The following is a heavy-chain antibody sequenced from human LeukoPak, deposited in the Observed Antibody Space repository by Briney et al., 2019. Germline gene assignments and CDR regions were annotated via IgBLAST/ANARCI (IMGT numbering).Heavy chain of an antibody. CDR2: INMYTANP. CDR1: GYRNSVDP. Sequence: SVDASCKSSGYRNSVDPINWLRQDHEQGLEWMGWINMYTANPAYAQGFTERFVFSLDTSVSTAYLEISNLKAEDTAVYYCARHDNDDDFDYWGQGTLVTVSS. V-gene: IGHV7-4-1*02. J-gene: IGHJ4*02. D-gene: IGHD3-16*01. CDR3: ARHDNDDDFDY.